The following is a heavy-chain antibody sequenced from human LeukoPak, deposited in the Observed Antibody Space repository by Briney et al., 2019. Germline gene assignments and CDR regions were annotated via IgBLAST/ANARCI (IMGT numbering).Heavy chain of an antibody. CDR3: ARGDDYVWGSYPFNY. Sequence: GSLRLSCAASGFTFNSYSMNWFRQAPGKGLEWIGEINDSGSTNYNSSLKSRVTISVDTSKNQFSLKLSSVTAADTAVYYCARGDDYVWGSYPFNYWGQGTLVTVSS. CDR1: GFTFNSYS. V-gene: IGHV4-34*01. D-gene: IGHD3-16*02. CDR2: INDSGST. J-gene: IGHJ4*02.